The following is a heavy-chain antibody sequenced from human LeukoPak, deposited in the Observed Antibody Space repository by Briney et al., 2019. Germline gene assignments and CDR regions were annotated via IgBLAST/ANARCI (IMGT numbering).Heavy chain of an antibody. CDR3: ARAAHLCGGDCYLNYFDY. J-gene: IGHJ4*02. V-gene: IGHV1-46*01. CDR2: INPSGGST. D-gene: IGHD2-21*02. CDR1: GYTFTSYY. Sequence: ASLKVSCKASGYTFTSYYMHWVRQAPGQGLEWMGIINPSGGSTSYAQKFQGRVTMTRDMSTSTVYMELSSLRSEDTAVYYCARAAHLCGGDCYLNYFDYWGQGTLVTVSS.